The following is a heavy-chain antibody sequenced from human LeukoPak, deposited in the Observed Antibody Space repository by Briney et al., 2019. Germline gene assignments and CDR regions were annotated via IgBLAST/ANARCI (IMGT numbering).Heavy chain of an antibody. Sequence: SETLSLTCTVSGVSISSYYWSWIRQPLGKGLEWIGSIYYSGSTNYNPSLKSRVNISLDTSKNHVSLKLNSVTAADAAVYFCAKGRWNGMDVWGRGTTVTVSS. CDR2: IYYSGST. V-gene: IGHV4-59*01. CDR1: GVSISSYY. D-gene: IGHD4-23*01. CDR3: AKGRWNGMDV. J-gene: IGHJ6*02.